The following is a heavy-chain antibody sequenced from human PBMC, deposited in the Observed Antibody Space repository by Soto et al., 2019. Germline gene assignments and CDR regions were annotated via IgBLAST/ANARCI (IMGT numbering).Heavy chain of an antibody. CDR3: AKERYCSATSCYGGFDI. J-gene: IGHJ3*02. Sequence: AASLRLSCAASGFSFNSYAMSWVRQAPGRGLEWVSTVSAGGANTAYADSVKGRFTISRDNSKNTLYLQMNSLRGDDTAFYYCAKERYCSATSCYGGFDIWGQGTVVTVSS. V-gene: IGHV3-23*01. D-gene: IGHD2-2*01. CDR1: GFSFNSYA. CDR2: VSAGGANT.